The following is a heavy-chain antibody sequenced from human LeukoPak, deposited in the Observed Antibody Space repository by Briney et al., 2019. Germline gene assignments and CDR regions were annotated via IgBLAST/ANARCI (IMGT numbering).Heavy chain of an antibody. CDR1: GFTFSSYG. Sequence: PGGSLRLSCAASGFTFSSYGMHWVRQAPGKGLEWVTFMRYDGVNKYYADSVKGRFTISRDNSKNTLYLQMNSLRAEDTAVYYCAKDHCSSTSCFYYDYYMDVWGKGTTVTVSS. V-gene: IGHV3-30*02. D-gene: IGHD2-2*01. CDR3: AKDHCSSTSCFYYDYYMDV. J-gene: IGHJ6*03. CDR2: MRYDGVNK.